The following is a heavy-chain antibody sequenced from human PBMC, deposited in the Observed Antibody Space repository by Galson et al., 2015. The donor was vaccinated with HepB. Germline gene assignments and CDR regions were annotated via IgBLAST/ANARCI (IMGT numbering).Heavy chain of an antibody. CDR1: GFSLSTSGVG. Sequence: PALVKPTQTLTLTCTFSGFSLSTSGVGVGWIRQPPGKALEWLALIYWDDDKRYSPSLKSRLTITKDTSKNQVVLTMTNMDPVDTATYYCARVPSGSYGASYDAFDIWGQGTMVTVSS. CDR2: IYWDDDK. CDR3: ARVPSGSYGASYDAFDI. J-gene: IGHJ3*02. V-gene: IGHV2-5*02. D-gene: IGHD1-26*01.